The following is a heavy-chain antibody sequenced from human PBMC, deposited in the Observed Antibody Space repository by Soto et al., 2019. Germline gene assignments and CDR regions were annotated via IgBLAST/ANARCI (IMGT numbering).Heavy chain of an antibody. D-gene: IGHD6-13*01. V-gene: IGHV3-23*01. CDR1: GITFTAYA. J-gene: IGHJ4*02. Sequence: AVGSLRLSCAASGITFTAYAMSWVRQAPGKGLEWVSSISGSGGSTYYADSVKGRLTISRDNSKNTLYLQMNSLRAEDTAVYYCAREYRLLAAAGLDYWGQGTLVTVSS. CDR3: AREYRLLAAAGLDY. CDR2: ISGSGGST.